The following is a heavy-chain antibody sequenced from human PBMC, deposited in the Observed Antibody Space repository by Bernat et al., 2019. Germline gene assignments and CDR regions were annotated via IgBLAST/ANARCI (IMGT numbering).Heavy chain of an antibody. CDR2: ITTSTST. CDR1: GFTFSSYI. Sequence: EVRLVESGGGLVPPGGSLRLSCSASGFTFSSYILHWVRQAPGKGLEWVSYITTSTSTHYADSVKGRFTISRDNAKNSLYLQMNSLGAEDTAIYYWGGDGALYSGNYYLEDWGQGTQVTVSS. D-gene: IGHD1-26*01. J-gene: IGHJ4*02. CDR3: GGDGALYSGNYYLED. V-gene: IGHV3-48*01.